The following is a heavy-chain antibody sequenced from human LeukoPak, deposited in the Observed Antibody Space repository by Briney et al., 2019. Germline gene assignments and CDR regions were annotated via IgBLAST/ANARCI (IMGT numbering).Heavy chain of an antibody. J-gene: IGHJ3*02. CDR3: ARDKRQKRAFDI. CDR1: GGSISSYY. D-gene: IGHD5-24*01. Sequence: PSETLSLTCTVPGGSISSYYWSWIRQPPGKGLEWIGYIYYSGSTNYNPSLKSRVTISVDTSKNQFSLKLSSVTAADTAVYYCARDKRQKRAFDIWGQGTMVTVSS. V-gene: IGHV4-59*01. CDR2: IYYSGST.